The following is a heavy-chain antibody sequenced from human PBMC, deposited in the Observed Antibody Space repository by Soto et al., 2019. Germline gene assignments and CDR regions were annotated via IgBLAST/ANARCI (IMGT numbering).Heavy chain of an antibody. CDR1: GFTFSNYA. V-gene: IGHV3-23*01. CDR3: AKDSPYSASYKEDGFDI. J-gene: IGHJ3*02. D-gene: IGHD1-26*01. Sequence: GGSLRLSCAASGFTFSNYAMSWVRQAPGRGLEWVSSISGSGGSTYHADSVNVRFTISRDNSKNTVFLQMNSLRAEDTAVYYCAKDSPYSASYKEDGFDIWGQGSLVTVSS. CDR2: ISGSGGST.